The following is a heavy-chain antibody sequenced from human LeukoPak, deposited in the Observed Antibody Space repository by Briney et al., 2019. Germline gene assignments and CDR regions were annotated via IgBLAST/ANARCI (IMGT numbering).Heavy chain of an antibody. V-gene: IGHV3-15*01. J-gene: IGHJ4*02. Sequence: GGSLRLSCAASGFTFSSYAMSWVRQAPGKGLEWVGRIKTKAEGGTTDYAAPVKGRFSISRDDSKNTLYLQMNSLKTEDTAVYYCTPPPGAGIVDYWGQGTLVTVSS. CDR2: IKTKAEGGTT. CDR1: GFTFSSYA. CDR3: TPPPGAGIVDY. D-gene: IGHD1-1*01.